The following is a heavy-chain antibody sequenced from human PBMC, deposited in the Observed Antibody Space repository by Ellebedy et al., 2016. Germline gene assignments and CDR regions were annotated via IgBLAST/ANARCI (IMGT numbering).Heavy chain of an antibody. Sequence: ASVKVSXKASGYIFTSYDLNWARQATGQGLEWMGWMNPNSGNTGYAQKFQGRVTMTRNTSISTAYMELSSLRSEDTAVYYCARGRRYYGSGSPSFWFDPWGQGTLVTVSS. V-gene: IGHV1-8*01. CDR1: GYIFTSYD. J-gene: IGHJ5*02. CDR3: ARGRRYYGSGSPSFWFDP. D-gene: IGHD3-10*01. CDR2: MNPNSGNT.